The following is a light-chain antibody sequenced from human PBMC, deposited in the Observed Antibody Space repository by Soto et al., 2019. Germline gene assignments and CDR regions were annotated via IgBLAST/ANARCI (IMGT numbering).Light chain of an antibody. V-gene: IGLV2-8*01. CDR3: QSYDSSLSVWM. J-gene: IGLJ3*02. Sequence: QSALTQPPSASGSPGQSVTISCTGTSSDVGGYNYVSWYQQHPGKAPKLMIYENSNRPSGVPDRFSGSKSGTSGSLDITGLQAEDEADYYCQSYDSSLSVWMFGGGTKLTVL. CDR1: SSDVGGYNY. CDR2: ENS.